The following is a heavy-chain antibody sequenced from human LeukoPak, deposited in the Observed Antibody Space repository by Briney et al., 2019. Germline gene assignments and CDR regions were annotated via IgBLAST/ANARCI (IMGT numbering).Heavy chain of an antibody. CDR2: IYYSGST. Sequence: SETLSLTCTVSGGSISSGSYYWGWIRQPPGKGLEWIGSIYYSGSTYYNPSLKSRVTISVDTSKNQFSLKLSSVTAADTAVYYCARVTYYDFWSGYSSNFDYWGQGTLVTVSS. V-gene: IGHV4-39*01. D-gene: IGHD3-3*01. J-gene: IGHJ4*02. CDR1: GGSISSGSYY. CDR3: ARVTYYDFWSGYSSNFDY.